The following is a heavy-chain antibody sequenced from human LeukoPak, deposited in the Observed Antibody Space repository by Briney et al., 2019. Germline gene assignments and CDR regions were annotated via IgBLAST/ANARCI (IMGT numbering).Heavy chain of an antibody. CDR3: ARRSYYDGFDP. CDR2: IYYTGST. V-gene: IGHV4-59*08. Sequence: SETLSLTCTVSGGSLSTYYWSWIRQPPGKGLEWIGYIYYTGSTNYNPSLKSRVTISLDTSKNQVSLKLTSVTAADTSVYYCARRSYYDGFDPWGQGILVTVSS. J-gene: IGHJ5*02. CDR1: GGSLSTYY. D-gene: IGHD3-22*01.